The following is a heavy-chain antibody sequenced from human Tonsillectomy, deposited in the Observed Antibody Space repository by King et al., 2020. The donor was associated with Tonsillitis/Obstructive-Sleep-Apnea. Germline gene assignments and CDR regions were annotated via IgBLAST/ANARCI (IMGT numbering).Heavy chain of an antibody. CDR1: GFTFSNAW. V-gene: IGHV3-15*01. CDR3: ATDWGSGTYYVRAFDV. CDR2: IKSKSKGETT. J-gene: IGHJ3*01. Sequence: QLVQSGGGLVKPGGSLRLSCAASGFTFSNAWMSWVRQSPGKGPEWVGCIKSKSKGETTDYTAPVRGRFTISRDDSKNTLFLQMNSLKTEDTAVYYCATDWGSGTYYVRAFDVWGLGTMVTVSS. D-gene: IGHD1-26*01.